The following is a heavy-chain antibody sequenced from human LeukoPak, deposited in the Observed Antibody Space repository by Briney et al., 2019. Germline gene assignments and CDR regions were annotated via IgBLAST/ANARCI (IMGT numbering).Heavy chain of an antibody. Sequence: GGSLRLSCAASGFTFSSYAMSWVRQAPGKGLEWVSAISGSGGSTYYADSVKGRFTISRDSSKNTLYLQMNSLRAEDTAVYYCAKDVRGYCSGGSCYPFDYWGQGTLVTVSS. D-gene: IGHD2-15*01. CDR2: ISGSGGST. CDR1: GFTFSSYA. J-gene: IGHJ4*02. CDR3: AKDVRGYCSGGSCYPFDY. V-gene: IGHV3-23*01.